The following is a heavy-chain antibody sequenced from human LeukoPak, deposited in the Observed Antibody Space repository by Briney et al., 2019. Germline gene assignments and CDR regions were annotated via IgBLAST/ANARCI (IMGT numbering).Heavy chain of an antibody. CDR2: MCGSGGST. CDR3: AKDRDGYKRGYDY. D-gene: IGHD5-24*01. CDR1: GFTFSSYV. J-gene: IGHJ4*02. V-gene: IGHV3-23*01. Sequence: PGGSLRLSCAASGFTFSSYVMSWVRQAPGKGREWVSAMCGSGGSTYYADSVKGRFTISRDKSKNTLYLQMNSLRAEDTAVYYCAKDRDGYKRGYDYWGQGILVTVSS.